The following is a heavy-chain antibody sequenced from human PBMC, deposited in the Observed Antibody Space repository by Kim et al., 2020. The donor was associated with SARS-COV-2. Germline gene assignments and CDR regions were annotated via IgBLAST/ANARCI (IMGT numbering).Heavy chain of an antibody. CDR3: ARGGSRQNGYKTFDY. D-gene: IGHD3-22*01. Sequence: AQKFRGRVTITRHTSKNTAYMELDSLRSEDTAVYYCARGGSRQNGYKTFDYWGRGTLVTVSS. J-gene: IGHJ4*02. V-gene: IGHV1-8*03.